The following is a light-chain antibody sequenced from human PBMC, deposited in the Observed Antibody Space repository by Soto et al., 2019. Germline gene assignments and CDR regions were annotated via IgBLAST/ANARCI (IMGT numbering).Light chain of an antibody. CDR1: QSVDSY. V-gene: IGKV3-11*01. Sequence: EIVLTQSPATLSLSPGERATLSCRASQSVDSYLAWYQQKPGQAPRLLIYDASTRATGIPPRFSGSGSGTDFTLTISSLESEDFAVYYCQQRSNWPLLTFGGGTKVEIK. CDR2: DAS. CDR3: QQRSNWPLLT. J-gene: IGKJ4*01.